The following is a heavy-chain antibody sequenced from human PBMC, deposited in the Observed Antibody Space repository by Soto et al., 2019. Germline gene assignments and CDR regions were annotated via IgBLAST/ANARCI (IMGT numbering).Heavy chain of an antibody. V-gene: IGHV3-53*01. D-gene: IGHD3-10*01. Sequence: EVQLVESGGGLIQPRGSLRLSCAASGLTVSNAYMAWVRQAPGMGLEWVSVIYDNGTTYYADSVKGRFTISRDTSTNTLSLHMDSLRAEDTAVYYCVRPLPSGRNYGLDVWGQGTTVTVSS. CDR1: GLTVSNAY. CDR2: IYDNGTT. CDR3: VRPLPSGRNYGLDV. J-gene: IGHJ6*02.